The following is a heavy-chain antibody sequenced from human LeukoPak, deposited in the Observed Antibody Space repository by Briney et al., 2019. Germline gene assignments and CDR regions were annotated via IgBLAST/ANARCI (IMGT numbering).Heavy chain of an antibody. Sequence: PGGSLRLSCAASGFTFSSYSMNWVRQAPGKGLEWVSSISSSSSYIYYADSVKGRFTISRDNAKNSLYLRMNSLRAEDTAVYYCASATYCSGGSCYSGYYFDYWGQGTLVTVSS. CDR3: ASATYCSGGSCYSGYYFDY. CDR2: ISSSSSYI. V-gene: IGHV3-21*01. D-gene: IGHD2-15*01. J-gene: IGHJ4*02. CDR1: GFTFSSYS.